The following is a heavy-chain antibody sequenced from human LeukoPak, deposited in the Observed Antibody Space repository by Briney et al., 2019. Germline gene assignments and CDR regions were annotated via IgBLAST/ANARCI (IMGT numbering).Heavy chain of an antibody. J-gene: IGHJ4*02. CDR3: AKDHRDGYNPFDY. D-gene: IGHD5-24*01. CDR1: GFTFSSYG. CDR2: IWYDGSNK. Sequence: GRSLRLSCAASGFTFSSYGMHWVRQAPRKGLEWVAVIWYDGSNKYYADSVKGRFTISRDNSKNTLYLQMNSLRAEDTAVYYCAKDHRDGYNPFDYWGQGTLVTVSS. V-gene: IGHV3-33*06.